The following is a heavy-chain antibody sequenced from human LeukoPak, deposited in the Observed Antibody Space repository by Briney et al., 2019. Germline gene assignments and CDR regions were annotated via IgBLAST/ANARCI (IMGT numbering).Heavy chain of an antibody. J-gene: IGHJ4*02. CDR2: VMSGRGST. V-gene: IGHV3-11*05. CDR1: GFSVSDYS. CDR3: TRERRGSYYAFES. D-gene: IGHD3-16*01. Sequence: GGSLRLSCAASGFSVSDYSISWIRQSPRKGPEWISHVMSGRGSTNYADSVKGRFTISRDNAKNSVALQLDGLRADDTAVYFCTRERRGSYYAFESWGQGTLVTVS.